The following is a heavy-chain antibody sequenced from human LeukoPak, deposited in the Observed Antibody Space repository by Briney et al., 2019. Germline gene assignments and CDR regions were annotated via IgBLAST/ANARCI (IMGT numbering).Heavy chain of an antibody. V-gene: IGHV4-39*01. CDR1: GVSISTSSSY. CDR2: IYYTGIT. D-gene: IGHD6-19*01. CDR3: ARHDHTNAWFQTFDY. Sequence: SETLSLTCTVSGVSISTSSSYWGWVRQPPGGGLEWIGVIYYTGITYYNPSLKSRLTISLDTSKNQFSLKLTSVTAPDTAVYYCARHDHTNAWFQTFDYWGQGALVTVSS. J-gene: IGHJ4*02.